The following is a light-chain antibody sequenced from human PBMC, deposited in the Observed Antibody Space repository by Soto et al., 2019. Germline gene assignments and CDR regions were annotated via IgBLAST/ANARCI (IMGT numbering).Light chain of an antibody. V-gene: IGKV1-6*01. J-gene: IGKJ4*01. CDR1: QDIRSN. Sequence: AIQMTQSPSSLSACVGDRVTITCRASQDIRSNLDWYQQKPGKAPKLLIYDVSNLQSGVPSRFSGSGSGTDFTLTISSLQPEDFATYYCLQDYNYPLTFGGGTKVDIK. CDR3: LQDYNYPLT. CDR2: DVS.